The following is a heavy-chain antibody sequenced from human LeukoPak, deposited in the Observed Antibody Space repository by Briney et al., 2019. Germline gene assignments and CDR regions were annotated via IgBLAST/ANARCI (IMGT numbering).Heavy chain of an antibody. J-gene: IGHJ4*02. V-gene: IGHV3-74*01. D-gene: IGHD6-19*01. CDR1: GFTFSNYW. Sequence: GGSLRLSCAASGFTFSNYWMHWVRQAPGKGLVWVSRINSDGINTSYADSVKGRFTISRDNAKNSLYLQMNSLRAEDTAVYYCARVSSSGAFDYWGQGTLVTVSS. CDR3: ARVSSSGAFDY. CDR2: INSDGINT.